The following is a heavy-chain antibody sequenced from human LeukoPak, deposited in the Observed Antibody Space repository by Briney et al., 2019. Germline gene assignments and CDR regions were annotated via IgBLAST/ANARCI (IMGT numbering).Heavy chain of an antibody. CDR1: GFTFSSYA. Sequence: GGSLRLSCAASGFTFSSYAMTWVRQAPGKGLEWVSGISGSGGSTHYADFVKGRFTISRDNSKNTLYLQMNGLRAEDTAVYYCAKTEGQSVSCSDYWGQGTLVTVSS. CDR3: AKTEGQSVSCSDY. J-gene: IGHJ4*02. D-gene: IGHD3-10*01. V-gene: IGHV3-23*01. CDR2: ISGSGGST.